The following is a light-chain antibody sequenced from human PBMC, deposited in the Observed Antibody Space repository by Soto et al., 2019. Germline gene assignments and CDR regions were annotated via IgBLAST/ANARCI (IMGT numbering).Light chain of an antibody. CDR3: QQYDTSPRT. Sequence: EIVMTQSPATLSVSPGDRVTLSCRASQSLINNLAWYQQKPGQAPRLLIFDASIRVPTTPARFSGSGSGTDFTLTISRLEPEDFAVYYCQQYDTSPRTFGQGTRWIS. CDR2: DAS. V-gene: IGKV3-15*01. J-gene: IGKJ1*01. CDR1: QSLINN.